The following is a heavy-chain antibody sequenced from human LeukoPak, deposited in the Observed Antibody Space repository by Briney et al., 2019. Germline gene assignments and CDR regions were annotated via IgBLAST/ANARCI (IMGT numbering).Heavy chain of an antibody. Sequence: GGSLRLSCAASGFTFSSYGMHWVRQAPGKGLEWVALIWFDGSNKYYADSVKGRFTISRDNSKNTLYLQMNSLRAEDTAVYYCARDRVGASDWGQGTLVTVSS. CDR1: GFTFSSYG. D-gene: IGHD1-26*01. CDR3: ARDRVGASD. CDR2: IWFDGSNK. V-gene: IGHV3-33*01. J-gene: IGHJ4*02.